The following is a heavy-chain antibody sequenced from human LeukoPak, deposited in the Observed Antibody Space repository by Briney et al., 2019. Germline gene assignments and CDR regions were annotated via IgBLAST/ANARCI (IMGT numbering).Heavy chain of an antibody. CDR3: AREGFNRVHDY. CDR1: GYSISSGYY. V-gene: IGHV4-38-2*02. J-gene: IGHJ4*02. CDR2: IYHSGST. D-gene: IGHD1-1*01. Sequence: SETLSLTCTVSGYSISSGYYWGWIRQPPGKGLEWIGSIYHSGSTYYNPSLKSRVTISVDTSKNQFSLKLSSVTAADTAVYYCAREGFNRVHDYWGQGTLVTVSS.